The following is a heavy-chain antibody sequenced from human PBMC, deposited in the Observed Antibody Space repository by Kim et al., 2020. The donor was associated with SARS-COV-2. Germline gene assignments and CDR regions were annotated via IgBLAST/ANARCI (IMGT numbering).Heavy chain of an antibody. D-gene: IGHD6-13*01. J-gene: IGHJ6*02. Sequence: SVKVSCKASGVTFSSYAISWVRQAPGQGLEWMGGIIPIFGTANYAQKFQGRVTITADESTSTAYMELSSLRSEVTAVYYCAGVGSSWDLSYYYYYGMDVWGHREPVTASS. CDR1: GVTFSSYA. CDR3: AGVGSSWDLSYYYYYGMDV. V-gene: IGHV1-69*13. CDR2: IIPIFGTA.